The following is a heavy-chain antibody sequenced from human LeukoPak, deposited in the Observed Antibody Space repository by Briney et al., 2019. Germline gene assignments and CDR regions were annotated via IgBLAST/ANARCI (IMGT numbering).Heavy chain of an antibody. V-gene: IGHV4-39*07. Sequence: PSETLPLTCIVSGGSISTNTYYWGWIRLPPGKGLEWIGEIHHRGTTYYNPSLKSRVTMSVDTSKNQFSLKLSSVTAADTAVYYCASQGYWGLGTLVAVSS. CDR1: GGSISTNTYY. CDR2: IHHRGTT. J-gene: IGHJ4*02. CDR3: ASQGY.